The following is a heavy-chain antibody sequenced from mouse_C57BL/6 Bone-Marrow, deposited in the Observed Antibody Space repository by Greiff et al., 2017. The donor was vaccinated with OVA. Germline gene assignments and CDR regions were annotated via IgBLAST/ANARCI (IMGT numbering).Heavy chain of an antibody. Sequence: VQLQQSGAELVRPGASVKLSCTASGFNIKDDYMHWVKQRPEKGLEWIGWIDPENGDTEYASKFQGKATITADTSSNTAYLQRSSLTSEDTAVYYCTTDGTPYFDYWGQGTTLTVSS. CDR2: IDPENGDT. V-gene: IGHV14-4*01. CDR3: TTDGTPYFDY. J-gene: IGHJ2*01. D-gene: IGHD2-1*01. CDR1: GFNIKDDY.